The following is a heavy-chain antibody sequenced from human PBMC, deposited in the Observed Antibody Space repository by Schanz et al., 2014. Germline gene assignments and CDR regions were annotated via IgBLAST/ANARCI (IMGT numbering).Heavy chain of an antibody. CDR2: ISYDGNEK. D-gene: IGHD1-1*01. CDR3: ARDGVAATTDFEY. CDR1: GFAFSDYG. V-gene: IGHV3-30*03. Sequence: QVQLVESGGGVVQPGKSLRLSCAASGFAFSDYGMHWVRQAPGKGLEWGAFISYDGNEKHYPDSVKGRFTISRDNAKSSLHLQMTSLRADDTAVYYCARDGVAATTDFEYWGQGALVTVSS. J-gene: IGHJ4*02.